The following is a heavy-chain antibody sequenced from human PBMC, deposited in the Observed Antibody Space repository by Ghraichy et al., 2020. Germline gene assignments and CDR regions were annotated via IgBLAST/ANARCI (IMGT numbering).Heavy chain of an antibody. V-gene: IGHV4-31*03. J-gene: IGHJ5*02. CDR1: GGSISSGGYY. D-gene: IGHD5-12*01. CDR2: IYYSGST. CDR3: ASSVDRWSWFDP. Sequence: LSLTCTVSGGSISSGGYYWSWIRQHPGKGLEWIGYIYYSGSTYYNPSLKSRVTISVDTSKNQFSLKLSSVTAADTAVYYCASSVDRWSWFDPWGQGTLVTVSS.